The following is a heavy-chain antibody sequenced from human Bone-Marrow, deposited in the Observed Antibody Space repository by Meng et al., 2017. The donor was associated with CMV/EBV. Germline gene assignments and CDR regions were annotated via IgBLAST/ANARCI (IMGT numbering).Heavy chain of an antibody. CDR1: GFAFSHYG. CDR3: AKDGTSYGLSMFDY. CDR2: ISHDGSNE. Sequence: SSGFAFSHYGLHWVRQAPGKGLEWVAHISHDGSNEYFADSVKGRFTISRDNSKNTVYLQMSSLRVEDTAVYYCAKDGTSYGLSMFDYWGQGTLVTVSS. J-gene: IGHJ4*02. V-gene: IGHV3-30*18. D-gene: IGHD3-16*02.